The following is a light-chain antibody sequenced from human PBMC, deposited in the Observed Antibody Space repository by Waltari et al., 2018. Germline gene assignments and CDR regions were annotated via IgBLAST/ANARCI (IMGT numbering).Light chain of an antibody. V-gene: IGLV1-44*01. CDR3: SAWDDSLSGVI. Sequence: QSVLTQPPSTSGTPGLRITIPCSGGTSNIGSNTVNWYLQLPGTAPKLLIFGNNQRPSGVPDRFSGSKSGTSASLAISGLQSEDEADYYCSAWDDSLSGVIFGGGTKLTVL. J-gene: IGLJ2*01. CDR2: GNN. CDR1: TSNIGSNT.